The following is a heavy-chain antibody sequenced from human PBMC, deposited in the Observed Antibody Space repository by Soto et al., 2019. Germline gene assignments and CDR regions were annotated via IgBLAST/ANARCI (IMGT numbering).Heavy chain of an antibody. V-gene: IGHV1-18*01. CDR1: GYTFTSYG. CDR2: ISAYNGNT. J-gene: IGHJ6*03. CDR3: ARVEEVTMVRGTSTHFLSWYMDV. D-gene: IGHD3-10*01. Sequence: ASVKVSCKASGYTFTSYGISWVRQAPGQGLEWMGWISAYNGNTNYAQKLQGRVTMTTDTSTSTAYMELRSLRSDDTAVYYCARVEEVTMVRGTSTHFLSWYMDVWGKGTTVTVSS.